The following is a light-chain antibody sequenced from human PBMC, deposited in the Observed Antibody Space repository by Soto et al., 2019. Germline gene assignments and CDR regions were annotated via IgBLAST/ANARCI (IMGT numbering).Light chain of an antibody. CDR3: SSYAASNNFYFV. CDR1: ISDVGGYNY. V-gene: IGLV2-8*01. J-gene: IGLJ3*02. CDR2: EVT. Sequence: QSVLTQPPSASGSPGQPVTISCTGTISDVGGYNYVSWYQQYPGRAPKLMIYEVTKRPSGVPDRFSGSKSGNTASLTVSGLQAEDEADYYCSSYAASNNFYFVFGGGTQLTVL.